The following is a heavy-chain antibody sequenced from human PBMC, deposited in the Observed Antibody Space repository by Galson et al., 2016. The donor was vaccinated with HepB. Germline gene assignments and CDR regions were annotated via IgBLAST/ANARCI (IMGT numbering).Heavy chain of an antibody. Sequence: SLRLSCAGSGFTFSSYPMHWVRQAPGKGLEWVAVISYDGSNKYYADSVKGRFTISRDNSKNTLYLQMNSLRPEDTAVFYCARVGKQWVDSGYLDYWGQGTLVTVSS. D-gene: IGHD5-12*01. CDR3: ARVGKQWVDSGYLDY. CDR2: ISYDGSNK. CDR1: GFTFSSYP. J-gene: IGHJ4*02. V-gene: IGHV3-30*14.